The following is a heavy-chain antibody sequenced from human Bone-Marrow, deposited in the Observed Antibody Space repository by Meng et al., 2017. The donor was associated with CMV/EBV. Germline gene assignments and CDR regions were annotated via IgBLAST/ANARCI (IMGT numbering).Heavy chain of an antibody. D-gene: IGHD2-21*01. V-gene: IGHV3-15*01. J-gene: IGHJ4*01. CDR1: GFTFSNAW. Sequence: GGSLRLSCATSGFTFSNAWMSWVRQAPGKGLEWVGRIKSKTYGGTTDYAAPVKGRFTISRDDSRNKLYLQMNGLKIEDTSVYYCTTVVVIGAEGFDNWGQGTMVTVSS. CDR3: TTVVVIGAEGFDN. CDR2: IKSKTYGGTT.